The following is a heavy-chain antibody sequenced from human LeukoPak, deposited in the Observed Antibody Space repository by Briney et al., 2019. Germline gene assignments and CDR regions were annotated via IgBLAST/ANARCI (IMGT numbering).Heavy chain of an antibody. V-gene: IGHV4-34*01. J-gene: IGHJ4*02. CDR3: ARALRYIYGYIY. CDR2: INHSGYT. D-gene: IGHD5-18*01. CDR1: GGSLSGYY. Sequence: SETLSLTCGVYGGSLSGYYYSWIRQPPGKGLEWIGEINHSGYTNYNPSLKSRVTISVDTSKNHFSLKLGSVTAADTAVYYCARALRYIYGYIYWGQGTLVTVSS.